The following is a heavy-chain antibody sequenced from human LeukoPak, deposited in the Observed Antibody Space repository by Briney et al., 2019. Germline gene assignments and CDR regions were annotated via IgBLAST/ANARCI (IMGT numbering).Heavy chain of an antibody. D-gene: IGHD3-22*01. CDR2: INWSGGST. V-gene: IGHV3-20*04. Sequence: GGSLRLSCAASGFTFDDYGMSWVRQAPGKGLEWVSGINWSGGSTGYADSVKGRFTISRDNAKNSLYLQMNSLRAEDTALYYCARASHYSDSSDYPDYWGRGTLVTVSS. J-gene: IGHJ4*02. CDR1: GFTFDDYG. CDR3: ARASHYSDSSDYPDY.